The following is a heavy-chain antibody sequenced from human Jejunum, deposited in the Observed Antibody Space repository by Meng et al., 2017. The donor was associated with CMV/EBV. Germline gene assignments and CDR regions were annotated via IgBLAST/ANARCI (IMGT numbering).Heavy chain of an antibody. J-gene: IGHJ4*02. CDR1: GYTFTGYY. CDR2: VNPSSGNT. Sequence: QVQLVQSGAEVKKPGASVKVSCKTSGYTFTGYYIHWVRQAPGQGLEWMGRVNPSSGNTGYAQTFQGRVTMTRNTSISTVYTELSSLKSDDTAVYYCARGEAPVVAATSWGQGTLVTVSS. V-gene: IGHV1-8*02. CDR3: ARGEAPVVAATS. D-gene: IGHD2-15*01.